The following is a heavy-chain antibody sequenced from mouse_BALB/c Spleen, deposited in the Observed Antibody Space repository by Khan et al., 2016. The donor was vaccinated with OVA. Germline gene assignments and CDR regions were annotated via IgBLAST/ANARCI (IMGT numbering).Heavy chain of an antibody. D-gene: IGHD2-2*01. V-gene: IGHV2-3*01. J-gene: IGHJ3*01. CDR2: IWGDGST. Sequence: VQLQESGPGLVAPSQSLSITCTVSGLSLTNYGLSWIRQPPGKGLEWLGVIWGDGSTNYHSALISRLSINQDNSTGHVFLKLNILQSDDTATYYCAIIYYGYDWFTYGGQWTLVTVSA. CDR1: GLSLTNYG. CDR3: AIIYYGYDWFTY.